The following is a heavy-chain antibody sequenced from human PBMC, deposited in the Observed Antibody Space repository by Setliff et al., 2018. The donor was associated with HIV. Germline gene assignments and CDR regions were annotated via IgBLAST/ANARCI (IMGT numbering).Heavy chain of an antibody. V-gene: IGHV3-21*01. CDR3: ARDQGNYVPLGYYYGMDV. D-gene: IGHD1-7*01. CDR2: ISSSSSYI. Sequence: PGGSLRLSCAASGFTFSSHSMNWVHQAPGKGLEWVPSISSSSSYINYADSVKGRFTISRDNAKNSLYLQMNSLRAEDTAVYYCARDQGNYVPLGYYYGMDVWGQGTTVTVSS. J-gene: IGHJ6*02. CDR1: GFTFSSHS.